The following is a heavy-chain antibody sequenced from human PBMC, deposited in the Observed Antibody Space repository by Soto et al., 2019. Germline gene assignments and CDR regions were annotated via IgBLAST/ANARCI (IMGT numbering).Heavy chain of an antibody. CDR1: GVTFISYG. V-gene: IGHV3-23*01. D-gene: IGHD3-10*01. J-gene: IGHJ1*01. Sequence: VGLLRFSCGAAGVTFISYGGRRILQDPGKRLEWVPAISGSGGSTYYADYVKGRFTISRDNSKNELYLQMNSLRADDTAIYYCETLGGSGWELYSSEY. CDR3: ETLGGSGWELYSSEY. CDR2: ISGSGGST.